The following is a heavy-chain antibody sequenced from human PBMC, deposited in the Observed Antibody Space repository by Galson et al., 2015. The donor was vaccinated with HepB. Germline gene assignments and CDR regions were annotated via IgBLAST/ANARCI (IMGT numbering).Heavy chain of an antibody. CDR3: ARDSRLELRLNNYFSYGMDV. D-gene: IGHD1-1*01. J-gene: IGHJ6*02. CDR1: GYTFTRYN. V-gene: IGHV1-3*04. Sequence: SVKVSCKASGYTFTRYNIHWVRQAPGQRLEWMGWINTGNDNTKYAQKFQGRVTMTADASTGTAYLELTNLRSDDTAVYYCARDSRLELRLNNYFSYGMDVWGQGSAVTVSS. CDR2: INTGNDNT.